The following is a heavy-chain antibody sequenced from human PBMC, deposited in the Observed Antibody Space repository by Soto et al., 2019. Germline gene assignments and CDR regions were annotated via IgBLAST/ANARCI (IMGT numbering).Heavy chain of an antibody. J-gene: IGHJ4*02. CDR3: ARQIAGGYFDY. CDR1: GGSISSSSYS. Sequence: QLQLQESGPGVVKPSETLSLTCTVSGGSISSSSYSWGWLRQPPGKGLEWIGSISYRGSTYYNPSLKSRVTISVDTSKNQFSLKLSSVTAADTAVYYCARQIAGGYFDYWGQGTLVTVSS. V-gene: IGHV4-39*01. CDR2: ISYRGST. D-gene: IGHD2-15*01.